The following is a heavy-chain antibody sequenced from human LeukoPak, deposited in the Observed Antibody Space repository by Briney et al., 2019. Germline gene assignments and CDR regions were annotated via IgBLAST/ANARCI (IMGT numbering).Heavy chain of an antibody. CDR1: GGSISTYY. J-gene: IGHJ4*02. CDR3: VRGFRGGPLDY. V-gene: IGHV3-20*04. CDR2: VIRNGGST. Sequence: ETLSLTCSVAGGSISTYYWNWIRQTPGKGLEWVSGVIRNGGSTDYADSVKGRFTISRDNAKNSLYLQMNSLRAEDTALYYCVRGFRGGPLDYWGQGTLVTVSS. D-gene: IGHD3-10*01.